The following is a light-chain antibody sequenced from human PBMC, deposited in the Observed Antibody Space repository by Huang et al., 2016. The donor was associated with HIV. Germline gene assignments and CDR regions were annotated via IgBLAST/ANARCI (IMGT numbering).Light chain of an antibody. CDR2: DAS. CDR1: QSVSRY. V-gene: IGKV3-11*01. J-gene: IGKJ4*01. Sequence: EIVLTQSPATLSLSPGERATLSCRGSQSVSRYLAWYQQKPGQAPRLLIYDASNRATGIPARFSGTGSGTDFTLTISSLEAEDSAVYYCQQRSNWPPLTFGGGTKVEIK. CDR3: QQRSNWPPLT.